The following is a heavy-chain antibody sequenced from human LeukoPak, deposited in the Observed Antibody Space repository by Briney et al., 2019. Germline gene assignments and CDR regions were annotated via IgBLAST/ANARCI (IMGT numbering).Heavy chain of an antibody. D-gene: IGHD3-3*01. CDR2: INHSGST. J-gene: IGHJ5*02. Sequence: PSETLSLTCAVYGGSFSGYYWSWIRQPPGKGLEWIGEINHSGSTNYNPSLKSRVTISVDTSKNQFSLKLSSVTAADTAVYYCARVPKGLRFLEWLFLSWGQGSLVTVSS. CDR1: GGSFSGYY. V-gene: IGHV4-34*01. CDR3: ARVPKGLRFLEWLFLS.